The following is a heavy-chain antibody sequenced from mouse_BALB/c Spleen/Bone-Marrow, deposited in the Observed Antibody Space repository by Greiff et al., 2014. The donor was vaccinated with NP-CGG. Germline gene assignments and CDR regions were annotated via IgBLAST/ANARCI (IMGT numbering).Heavy chain of an antibody. D-gene: IGHD3-1*01. CDR3: ARNHRGYYLDY. J-gene: IGHJ2*01. CDR2: IWSGGST. V-gene: IGHV2-2*02. CDR1: GFSLTTYG. Sequence: VKLVESGPGLVQPSQSLSITCTVSGFSLTTYGVHWVRQSPGKGLEWLGGIWSGGSTDYNAAFISRLSISKDNSKSQVFFKMNSRQANDTAIYYCARNHRGYYLDYWGQGTTLTVSS.